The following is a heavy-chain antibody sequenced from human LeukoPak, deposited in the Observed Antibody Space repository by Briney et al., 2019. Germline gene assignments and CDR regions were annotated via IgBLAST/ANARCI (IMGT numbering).Heavy chain of an antibody. CDR3: ARVRKNHYDFWSGYLPDAFDI. Sequence: SETLSLTCAVSGGSISSSNWWSWVRQPPGKGLEWIGEIYHSGSTNYNPSLKSRVTISVDKSKNQFSLKLSSVTAADTAVYYCARVRKNHYDFWSGYLPDAFDIWGQGTMVTVSS. D-gene: IGHD3-3*01. J-gene: IGHJ3*02. CDR1: GGSISSSNW. V-gene: IGHV4-4*02. CDR2: IYHSGST.